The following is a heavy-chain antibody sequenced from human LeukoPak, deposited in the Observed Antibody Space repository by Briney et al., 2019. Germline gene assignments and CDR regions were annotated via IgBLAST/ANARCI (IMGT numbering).Heavy chain of an antibody. CDR3: ARWGDDRAVDY. J-gene: IGHJ4*02. CDR2: IWYDGSNK. Sequence: GGSLRLSCAASGVNFRNHGVHWVRQAPGKGLEWVAVIWYDGSNKYYADSVKGRFTISKDNSKDTLYLQMNSLRVEDTAVYYCARWGDDRAVDYWGQGTLVTVSS. CDR1: GVNFRNHG. V-gene: IGHV3-33*01. D-gene: IGHD1-1*01.